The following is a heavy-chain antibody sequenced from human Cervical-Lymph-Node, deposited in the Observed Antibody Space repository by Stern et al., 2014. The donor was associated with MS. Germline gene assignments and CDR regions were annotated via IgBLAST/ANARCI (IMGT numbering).Heavy chain of an antibody. CDR3: ARGANIWGSKPPNAFAI. V-gene: IGHV4-59*02. D-gene: IGHD3-16*01. J-gene: IGHJ3*02. CDR2: MYYSGST. CDR1: GGSVSSYY. Sequence: QVQLQESGPGLVKPSETLSLTCTVSGGSVSSYYWSWIRQPPGKGLEWIGYMYYSGSTNYNPALKSRVTISVDTSKNQSALKLSSVTAADTAVYYCARGANIWGSKPPNAFAIWGQGTMVTVSS.